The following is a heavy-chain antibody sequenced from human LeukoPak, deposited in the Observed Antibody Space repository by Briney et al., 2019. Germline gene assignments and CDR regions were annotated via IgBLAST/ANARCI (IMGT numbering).Heavy chain of an antibody. CDR1: GGSISSGDYY. J-gene: IGHJ6*02. D-gene: IGHD3-22*01. CDR2: IYYSGST. Sequence: SQTLSLTCTVSGGSISSGDYYWSWIRQPPGKGLEWIGYIYYSGSTYYNPSLKSRVTISVDTSKNQFSLKLSSVTAADTAVYYCARTMYYYDNSVYNSGMDVWGQGTTVTVSS. V-gene: IGHV4-30-4*01. CDR3: ARTMYYYDNSVYNSGMDV.